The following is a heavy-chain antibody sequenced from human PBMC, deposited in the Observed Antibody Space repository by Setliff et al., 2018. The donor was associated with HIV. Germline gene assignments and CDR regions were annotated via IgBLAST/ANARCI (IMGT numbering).Heavy chain of an antibody. CDR3: ARDRGSYNFWSGLARGDNWFDP. Sequence: PSETLSLTCTVPGASLSTYYWSWIRQPPGKGLEWIGYIFYSGSSNYNPSLKSRVTMSVDTSKNQFSLNLTSVTAADTAVYYCARDRGSYNFWSGLARGDNWFDPWGQGTLVTVSS. CDR1: GASLSTYY. CDR2: IFYSGSS. D-gene: IGHD3-3*01. V-gene: IGHV4-59*01. J-gene: IGHJ5*02.